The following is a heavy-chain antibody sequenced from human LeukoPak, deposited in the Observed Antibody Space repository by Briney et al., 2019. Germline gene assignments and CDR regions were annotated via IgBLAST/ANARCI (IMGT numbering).Heavy chain of an antibody. CDR3: ATSGYDPHYYYYYMDV. J-gene: IGHJ6*03. D-gene: IGHD5-12*01. V-gene: IGHV4-61*02. CDR1: GGSISSGSYY. CDR2: IYTSGST. Sequence: PSQTLSLTGTVSGGSISSGSYYWSWIRQPAGKGLEWIGRIYTSGSTNYNPSLKSRVTISVDTSKNQFSLKLSSVTAADTAVYYCATSGYDPHYYYYYMDVWGKGTTVTVSS.